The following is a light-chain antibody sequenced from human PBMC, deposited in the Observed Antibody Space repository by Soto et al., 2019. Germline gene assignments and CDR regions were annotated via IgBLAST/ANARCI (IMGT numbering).Light chain of an antibody. CDR2: DVS. Sequence: QSVLTQPPSASGAPGQSITISGTGTSGDVGAYDFVSWYQHHPGKAPRLVIYDVSRRPAGASNRFSGSKSGNTASRTISGLQAEDEADSYCCAYTSSSTGVFGTGTKVTVL. J-gene: IGLJ1*01. V-gene: IGLV2-14*01. CDR1: SGDVGAYDF. CDR3: CAYTSSSTGV.